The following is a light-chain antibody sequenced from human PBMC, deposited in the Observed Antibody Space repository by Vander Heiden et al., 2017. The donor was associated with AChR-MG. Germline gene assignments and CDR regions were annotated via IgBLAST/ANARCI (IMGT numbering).Light chain of an antibody. CDR1: QSISSY. V-gene: IGKV1-39*01. J-gene: IGKJ3*01. CDR2: AAS. CDR3: QQSYSTPRT. Sequence: DIQMTQSPSSLSASVGDRVTITCRASQSISSYLNWYQQKPGKAPKLLIYAASSLQSGVPSRFSGSGSGTDFTLTISSRQPEDFATYYCQQSYSTPRTLGNGTKVDIQ.